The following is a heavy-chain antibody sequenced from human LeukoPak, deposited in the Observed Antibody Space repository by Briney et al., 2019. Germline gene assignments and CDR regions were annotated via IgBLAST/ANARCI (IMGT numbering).Heavy chain of an antibody. Sequence: GSSLRLSCAASGFTFSNYGMHWVRQAPGKGLEWVSAEWYYGGNKYYADSVKARFTISRHNSKNTVYLQMNSLREEDTTVYHCARGGSGSRWQPFDYWGEGGLVAVSS. CDR2: EWYYGGNK. V-gene: IGHV3-33*08. CDR1: GFTFSNYG. J-gene: IGHJ4*02. D-gene: IGHD6-13*01. CDR3: ARGGSGSRWQPFDY.